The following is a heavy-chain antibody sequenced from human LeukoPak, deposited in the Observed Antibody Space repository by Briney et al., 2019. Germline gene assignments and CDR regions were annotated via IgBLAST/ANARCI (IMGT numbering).Heavy chain of an antibody. CDR3: ARDHAPYYYDSSGPRLFDY. CDR1: GGTFSSYA. J-gene: IGHJ4*02. Sequence: RASVKVSCKASGGTFSSYAISWVRQAPEQGLEWMGVIIPIFGTANYAQKFQGRVTITADESTSTAYMELSSLRSEDTAVYYCARDHAPYYYDSSGPRLFDYWGQGTLVTVSS. V-gene: IGHV1-69*13. CDR2: IIPIFGTA. D-gene: IGHD3-22*01.